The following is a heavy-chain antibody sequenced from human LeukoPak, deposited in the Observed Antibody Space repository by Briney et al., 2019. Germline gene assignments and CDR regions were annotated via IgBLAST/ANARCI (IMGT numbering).Heavy chain of an antibody. CDR3: ARDYYDSSGYYPDALDI. V-gene: IGHV4-38-2*02. CDR1: GYSISSGYY. Sequence: SETLSLTCTVSGYSISSGYYWGWIRQPPGKGLEWIGSIYYSGSTYYNPSLKSRVTISVDTSKNQFSLKLSSVTAADTAVYYCARDYYDSSGYYPDALDIWGQGTMVTVSS. J-gene: IGHJ3*02. D-gene: IGHD3-22*01. CDR2: IYYSGST.